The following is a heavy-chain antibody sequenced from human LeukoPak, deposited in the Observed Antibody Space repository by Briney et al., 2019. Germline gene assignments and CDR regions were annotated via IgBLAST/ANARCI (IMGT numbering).Heavy chain of an antibody. CDR3: ARSNDFWSRFDP. Sequence: GESLKISCKGSGYSFTSYWIGWVRQMPGKGLEWMGVIYPGDSDTRYSPSSQGQATISADKSISTAYLQWSSLKASDTAMYYCARSNDFWSRFDPWGQGTLVTVSS. D-gene: IGHD3-3*01. J-gene: IGHJ5*02. CDR2: IYPGDSDT. V-gene: IGHV5-51*01. CDR1: GYSFTSYW.